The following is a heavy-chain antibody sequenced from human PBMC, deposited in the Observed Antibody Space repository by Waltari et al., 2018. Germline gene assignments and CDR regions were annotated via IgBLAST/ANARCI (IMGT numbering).Heavy chain of an antibody. CDR2: IHHSGSI. V-gene: IGHV4-34*01. J-gene: IGHJ4*02. D-gene: IGHD6-13*01. CDR3: VRGKMYSRPYFDY. CDR1: GDSFIGYS. Sequence: QMQLQQWGAGLLMPSETLSLTCAVSGDSFIGYSWNWIRQPPGRGLEWIGEIHHSGSINYNPSLESRITISQDMSKNQFSLKLTSVTAADSAVYYCVRGKMYSRPYFDYWGQGTLVTVSS.